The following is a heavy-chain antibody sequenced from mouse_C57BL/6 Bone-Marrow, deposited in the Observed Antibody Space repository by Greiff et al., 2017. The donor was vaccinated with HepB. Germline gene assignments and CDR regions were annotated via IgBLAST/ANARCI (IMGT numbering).Heavy chain of an antibody. CDR1: GYTFTTYP. D-gene: IGHD2-1*01. V-gene: IGHV1-47*01. J-gene: IGHJ1*03. Sequence: QVHVKQSGAELVKPGASVKMSCKASGYTFTTYPIEWMKQNHGKSLEWIGNFHPYNDDTKYNEKFKGKATLTVEKSSSTVYLELSRLTSDDSAVYYCARRVYGNYDWYFDVWGTGTTVTVSS. CDR3: ARRVYGNYDWYFDV. CDR2: FHPYNDDT.